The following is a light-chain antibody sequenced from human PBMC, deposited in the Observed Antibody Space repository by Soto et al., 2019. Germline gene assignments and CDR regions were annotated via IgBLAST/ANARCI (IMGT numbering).Light chain of an antibody. CDR3: CSYTTSNTRQIV. CDR1: SSDVGGYNY. CDR2: DVS. Sequence: QSALNQPASVSGSPGQSITLSCTGTSSDVGGYNYVSWYQQHPGKAPKFMIYDVSNRPSGVSNRFSGAKSGNTASLTISGLQAEDEADYYCCSYTTSNTRQIVFGTGTKLTVL. J-gene: IGLJ1*01. V-gene: IGLV2-14*01.